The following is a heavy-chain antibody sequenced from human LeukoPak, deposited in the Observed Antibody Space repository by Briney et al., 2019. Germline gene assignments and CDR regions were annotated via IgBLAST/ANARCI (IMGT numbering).Heavy chain of an antibody. Sequence: PSETLSLTCTVSGGSISSYYWSWIRQPPGKGLEWIGYIYYSGSTNYNPSLKSRVTISVDTSKNQFSLKLSSVTAADTAVYYCARGIVVVPAAIRVSWFDPWGQGTLVTVSS. CDR2: IYYSGST. V-gene: IGHV4-59*08. D-gene: IGHD2-2*01. CDR1: GGSISSYY. J-gene: IGHJ5*02. CDR3: ARGIVVVPAAIRVSWFDP.